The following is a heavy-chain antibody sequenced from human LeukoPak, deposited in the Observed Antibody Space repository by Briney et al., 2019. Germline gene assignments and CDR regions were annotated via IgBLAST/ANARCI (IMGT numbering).Heavy chain of an antibody. D-gene: IGHD2-15*01. V-gene: IGHV3-53*01. CDR2: ICYSGNI. Sequence: PGGSLRLSCAASGFTVSSNYMGWVRQAPGEGLEWVSLICYSGNIYYTDSVKGRFTISRDDSKNTVFLQMNSLRGEDTAVYYCARRYCTGGTCYFFDYWGQGTLVTVSS. CDR1: GFTVSSNY. CDR3: ARRYCTGGTCYFFDY. J-gene: IGHJ4*02.